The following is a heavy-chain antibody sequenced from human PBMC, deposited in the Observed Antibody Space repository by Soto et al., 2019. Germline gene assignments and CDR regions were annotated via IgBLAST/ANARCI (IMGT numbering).Heavy chain of an antibody. Sequence: QVLLVQSGAEVKRPGASVKVSCKASGYTFSNYGITWVRQAPGHGLEWLGWVTAFNGDTNYAQNVQGRVNLTTDTSTETAYMELRSMRPDYTAVYYCARDGRVLFYYYGMDVWGQGTTVIVSS. CDR2: VTAFNGDT. CDR3: ARDGRVLFYYYGMDV. D-gene: IGHD3-10*01. CDR1: GYTFSNYG. V-gene: IGHV1-18*01. J-gene: IGHJ6*02.